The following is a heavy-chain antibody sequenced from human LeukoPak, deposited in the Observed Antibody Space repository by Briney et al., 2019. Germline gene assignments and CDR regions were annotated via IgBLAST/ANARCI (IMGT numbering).Heavy chain of an antibody. Sequence: GGSLRLSCAASGFTFSSYVMSWVRQAPGKGLEWVCVISGSGDSTYYADSVKGRFTISRDNSKNTLYLQMNSLRAEDTAVYYCAKSPSNGYNFYDYWGQGTLVTVSS. CDR2: ISGSGDST. CDR3: AKSPSNGYNFYDY. CDR1: GFTFSSYV. D-gene: IGHD5-24*01. V-gene: IGHV3-23*01. J-gene: IGHJ4*02.